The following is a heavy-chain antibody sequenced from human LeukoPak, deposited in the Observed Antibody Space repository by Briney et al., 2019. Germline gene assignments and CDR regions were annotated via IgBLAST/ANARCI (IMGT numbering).Heavy chain of an antibody. CDR3: AREHVYYYDSSGYPDY. Sequence: GGSLRLSCAASGFTFNSYSMNWVRQAPGKGLEWVSSISSSSSYIYYADSVKGRFTISRDNAKNSLYLQMNSLRAEDTAVYYCAREHVYYYDSSGYPDYWGQGTLVTVSS. V-gene: IGHV3-21*01. CDR2: ISSSSSYI. CDR1: GFTFNSYS. J-gene: IGHJ4*02. D-gene: IGHD3-22*01.